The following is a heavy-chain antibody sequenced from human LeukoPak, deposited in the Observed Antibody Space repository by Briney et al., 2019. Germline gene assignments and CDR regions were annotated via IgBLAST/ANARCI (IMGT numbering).Heavy chain of an antibody. J-gene: IGHJ4*02. CDR3: ARTYYYDDSGYYYGGGFDY. D-gene: IGHD3-22*01. CDR1: GFTFSRYW. V-gene: IGHV3-7*01. CDR2: IKHDGSES. Sequence: PGGSLRLSCAASGFTFSRYWMSWVRQAPGKGLEWVANIKHDGSESYFADSVKGRFTISRDDAKNSLYLQMNSLRAADAAVYFCARTYYYDDSGYYYGGGFDYWGQGALVTVSS.